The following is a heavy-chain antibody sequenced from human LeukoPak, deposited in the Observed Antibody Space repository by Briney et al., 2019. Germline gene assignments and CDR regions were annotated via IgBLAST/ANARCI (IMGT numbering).Heavy chain of an antibody. CDR3: ARKNVYDFWSGYYTGSNWFDP. Sequence: GGSLRLSCAASGFTFSSYSMNWVRQAPGKGLAWVSSISSSSSYIYYADSVKGRFTISRDNAKNSLYLQMNSLRAEDTAVYYCARKNVYDFWSGYYTGSNWFDPWGQGTLVTVSS. V-gene: IGHV3-21*01. D-gene: IGHD3-3*01. CDR2: ISSSSSYI. J-gene: IGHJ5*02. CDR1: GFTFSSYS.